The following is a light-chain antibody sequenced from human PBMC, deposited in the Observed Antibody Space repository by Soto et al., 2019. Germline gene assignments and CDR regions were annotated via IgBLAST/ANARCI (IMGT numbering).Light chain of an antibody. CDR3: QHYGSSPET. V-gene: IGKV3-20*01. Sequence: EIVLTQSPGTLSLSPGERATLSCRASQSVSSNYLAWYQQKPGQAPRLLIYGASSRATGIPDRFSGSGSGTDFALTISRLEPEDCAVYYCQHYGSSPETFGQGTKVEIK. CDR2: GAS. CDR1: QSVSSNY. J-gene: IGKJ1*01.